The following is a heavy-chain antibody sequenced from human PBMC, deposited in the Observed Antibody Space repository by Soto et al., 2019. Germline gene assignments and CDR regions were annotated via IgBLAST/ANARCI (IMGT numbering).Heavy chain of an antibody. D-gene: IGHD3-10*01. CDR3: ARDKGSSFWHGSDY. CDR1: GFTFSRYN. J-gene: IGHJ4*02. CDR2: ITDSSSTI. Sequence: GGPLSIYGETSGFTFSRYNINWVRQAPGRGLEWVSYITDSSSTIQYADSVKGRFTTSRDNGKNSLYLQMNSLRAEDTAVYYCARDKGSSFWHGSDYCGKYTLVT. V-gene: IGHV3-48*01.